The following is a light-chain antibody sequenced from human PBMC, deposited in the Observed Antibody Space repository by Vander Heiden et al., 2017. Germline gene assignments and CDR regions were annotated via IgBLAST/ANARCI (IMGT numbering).Light chain of an antibody. V-gene: IGLV1-44*01. CDR2: TNN. CDR1: SSNIGSKS. Sequence: QSVLTQPPSASGTPGQRVTISCSGSSSNIGSKSVNWYQQRPGTAPKLLIYTNNQRPSGVPDRFSGSKSGTSASLAISGLQSEDEADYYCAAWDDSLNVWVFGGGTKLTVL. CDR3: AAWDDSLNVWV. J-gene: IGLJ3*02.